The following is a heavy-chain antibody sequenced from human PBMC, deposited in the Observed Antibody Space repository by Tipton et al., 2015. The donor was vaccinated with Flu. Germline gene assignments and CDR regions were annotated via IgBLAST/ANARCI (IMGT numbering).Heavy chain of an antibody. CDR3: ARDRARVFGGNRNDGLDI. Sequence: GLVKPSETLSLTCTVSGGSISGYHWNWIRQSPGEGLEWIGYVFSSGSTNYNPSLKSRVSISLDTSKNQFSLTLSSLSAADTAMYYCARDRARVFGGNRNDGLDIWGQGTMVTVSS. D-gene: IGHD4-23*01. V-gene: IGHV4-59*01. J-gene: IGHJ3*02. CDR1: GGSISGYH. CDR2: VFSSGST.